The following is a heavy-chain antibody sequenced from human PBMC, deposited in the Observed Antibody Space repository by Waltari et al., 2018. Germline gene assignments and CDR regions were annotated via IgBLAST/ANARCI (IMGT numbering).Heavy chain of an antibody. CDR3: TADVPWLRPQNDY. CDR1: GFTFNDAW. Sequence: EVQLVESGGGLVKPEGSLRLSCAASGFTFNDAWMHWVRQAPGKGLEWVGRIKSKMSGATIDYATPVKGRFTISRDDSKSTLYLQMNSLKAEDTAVYYCTADVPWLRPQNDYWGQGTLVTVSS. J-gene: IGHJ4*02. CDR2: IKSKMSGATI. D-gene: IGHD6-19*01. V-gene: IGHV3-15*07.